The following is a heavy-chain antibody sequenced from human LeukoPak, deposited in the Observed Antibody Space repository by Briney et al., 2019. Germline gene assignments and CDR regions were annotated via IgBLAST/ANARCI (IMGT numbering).Heavy chain of an antibody. V-gene: IGHV3-21*01. D-gene: IGHD4-17*01. J-gene: IGHJ4*02. CDR1: GFIFSNYN. CDR3: ARGALTTTFDY. Sequence: GGSLRLSCAASGFIFSNYNMNWVRQAPGKGLEWVSSISFSSDYIHYADSLKGRFTISRDNAQNSLYLQMNSLRADDTAIYFCARGALTTTFDYWGQGALVTVPS. CDR2: ISFSSDYI.